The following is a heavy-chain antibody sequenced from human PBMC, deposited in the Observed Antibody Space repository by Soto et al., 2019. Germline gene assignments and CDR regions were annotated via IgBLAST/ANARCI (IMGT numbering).Heavy chain of an antibody. CDR1: GFTFSSYG. J-gene: IGHJ3*02. V-gene: IGHV3-33*01. D-gene: IGHD2-2*01. Sequence: PGGSLRLSXAASGFTFSSYGMHWVRQAPGKGLEWVALIWFDGSDKYYADSVKGRFTISRDNSKNTLYLQMNSLRADDTAVYYCARLYCSSTSCYSVGAFDIWGQGTMVTVSS. CDR2: IWFDGSDK. CDR3: ARLYCSSTSCYSVGAFDI.